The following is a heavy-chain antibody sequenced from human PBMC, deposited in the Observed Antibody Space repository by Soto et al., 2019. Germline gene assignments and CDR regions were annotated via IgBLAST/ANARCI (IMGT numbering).Heavy chain of an antibody. CDR1: GFTVSSNY. CDR3: AREAYYSSGYYQYYFDY. V-gene: IGHV3-53*01. CDR2: IYTGDTT. J-gene: IGHJ4*02. D-gene: IGHD3-22*01. Sequence: GGSLRLSCAASGFTVSSNYISWVRQSPGKGLEWVSVIYTGDTTDYADSVKGRFTISRDNSKNTVYLQMNSLRADDTAVYYCAREAYYSSGYYQYYFDYWGQGTLVTVSS.